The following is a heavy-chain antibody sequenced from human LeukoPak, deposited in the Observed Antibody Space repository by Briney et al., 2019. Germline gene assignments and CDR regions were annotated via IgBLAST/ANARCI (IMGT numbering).Heavy chain of an antibody. J-gene: IGHJ5*02. CDR3: ARDKAWFDP. CDR1: GGTFSSYA. V-gene: IGHV1-69*13. Sequence: GASVKVSCKASGGTFSSYAFTWVRQAPGQGLDWMGGIIPMFGTPNYAQKFQGRVTITADDSTSTVYMELNSLRSEDTAVYYCARDKAWFDPWGQGTLVTVSS. CDR2: IIPMFGTP.